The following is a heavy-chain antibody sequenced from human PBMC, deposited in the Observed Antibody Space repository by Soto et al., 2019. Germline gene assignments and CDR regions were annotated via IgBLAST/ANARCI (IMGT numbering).Heavy chain of an antibody. J-gene: IGHJ6*02. CDR3: ATSLGYSGYESYYYGMDV. V-gene: IGHV5-10-1*01. CDR1: GYSFTSYW. Sequence: GESLKISCKGSGYSFTSYWISWVRQMPGKGLEWMGRIDPSDSYTNYSPSFQGHVTISADKSISTAYLQWSSLKASDTAMYYCATSLGYSGYESYYYGMDVWGQGTTVTVSS. CDR2: IDPSDSYT. D-gene: IGHD5-12*01.